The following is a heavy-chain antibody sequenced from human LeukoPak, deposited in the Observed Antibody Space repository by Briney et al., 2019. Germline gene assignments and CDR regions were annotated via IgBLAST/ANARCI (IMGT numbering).Heavy chain of an antibody. D-gene: IGHD4-17*01. CDR3: AKGPWPTDTVTYVFDY. CDR1: GFTFSSCA. Sequence: PGGSLRLSCAASGFTFSSCAMYWVRQAPGKGLEWVSAISGSGTSRYYADSVKGRFTISRDNSKNTVYLQMSSLRAEDTAVYYCAKGPWPTDTVTYVFDYWGQGTLVTVSS. V-gene: IGHV3-23*01. CDR2: ISGSGTSR. J-gene: IGHJ4*02.